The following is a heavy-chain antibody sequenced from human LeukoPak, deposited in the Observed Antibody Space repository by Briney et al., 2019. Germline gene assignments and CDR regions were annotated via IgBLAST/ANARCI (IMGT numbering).Heavy chain of an antibody. J-gene: IGHJ6*03. D-gene: IGHD4-17*01. V-gene: IGHV3-30*02. CDR3: AKAYHYGDYYYFMDV. CDR1: GFTFSSYE. Sequence: GGSLRLSCAASGFTFSSYEMNWVRQAPGEGLEWVAFIRYDGSTKYYADSVRGRFTISRDDSTDTLNLQMHSLRAEDTAVYYCAKAYHYGDYYYFMDVWGKGTTVIISS. CDR2: IRYDGSTK.